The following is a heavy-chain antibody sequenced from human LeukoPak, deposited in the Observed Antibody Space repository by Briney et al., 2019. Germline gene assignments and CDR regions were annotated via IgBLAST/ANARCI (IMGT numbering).Heavy chain of an antibody. CDR1: GFTFSGSG. J-gene: IGHJ4*02. CDR2: ISGSGGST. D-gene: IGHD6-13*01. V-gene: IGHV3-23*01. CDR3: AKGGVAAARDY. Sequence: GGSLRLSCVASGFTFSGSGMSWVRQAPGKGLEWVSAISGSGGSTDYADSVKGRFTISRDNSKNTLDLQMNSLRAEDTAVYYCAKGGVAAARDYWGQETLVTVSS.